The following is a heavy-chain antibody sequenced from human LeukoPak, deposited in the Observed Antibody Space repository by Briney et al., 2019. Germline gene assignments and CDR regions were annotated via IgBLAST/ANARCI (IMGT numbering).Heavy chain of an antibody. CDR2: ISRSSSYI. CDR1: GFTFSSYS. V-gene: IGHV3-21*04. Sequence: PGGSLRLSCAASGFTFSSYSMNWVRQAPGKGLEWVSLISRSSSYIYYADSVKGRFTISRDNSKNTLYLQMNSLRSEDTAVYYCARDLAVAGKGAFDIWGQGTMVTVSS. D-gene: IGHD6-19*01. CDR3: ARDLAVAGKGAFDI. J-gene: IGHJ3*02.